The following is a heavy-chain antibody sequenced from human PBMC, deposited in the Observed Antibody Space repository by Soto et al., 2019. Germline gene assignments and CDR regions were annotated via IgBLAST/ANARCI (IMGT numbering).Heavy chain of an antibody. CDR2: ISGSGGST. J-gene: IGHJ3*02. V-gene: IGHV3-23*01. CDR1: GFTFSSYA. D-gene: IGHD4-17*01. Sequence: GGSLRLSCAASGFTFSSYAMSWVRQAPGKGLEWVSAISGSGGSTYYADSVKGRFTISRDNSKNTLYLQMNSLRAEDTAVYYCEKDLKASPRPGPTTVWSDAFDIWGQGTMVTVSS. CDR3: EKDLKASPRPGPTTVWSDAFDI.